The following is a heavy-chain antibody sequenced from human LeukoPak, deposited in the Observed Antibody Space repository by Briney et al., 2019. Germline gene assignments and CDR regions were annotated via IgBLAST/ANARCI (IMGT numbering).Heavy chain of an antibody. V-gene: IGHV1-18*01. CDR2: ISAYNGNT. J-gene: IGHJ4*02. D-gene: IGHD3-16*01. Sequence: ASVKVSCKASGGTFSSYAISWVRQAPGQGLEWMGWISAYNGNTNYAQKLQGRVTMTTDTSTSTAYMELRSLRSDDTAVYYCARDTGFATLGLTSIDYWGQGTLVTVSS. CDR3: ARDTGFATLGLTSIDY. CDR1: GGTFSSYA.